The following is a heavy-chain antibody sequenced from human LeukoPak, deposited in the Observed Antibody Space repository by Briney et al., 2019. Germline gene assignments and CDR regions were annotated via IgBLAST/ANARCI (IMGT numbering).Heavy chain of an antibody. J-gene: IGHJ4*02. V-gene: IGHV4-34*01. D-gene: IGHD1-1*01. CDR2: INHSGST. CDR3: VRDVSQRRHFDY. Sequence: SETLSLTCAVYGGSFSGYYWSWIRQPPGKGLEWIGEINHSGSTNYNPSLKSRVTISLDRSNNQFSLKMSSVTAADTAVYYCVRDVSQRRHFDYWGQGTLVTVSS. CDR1: GGSFSGYY.